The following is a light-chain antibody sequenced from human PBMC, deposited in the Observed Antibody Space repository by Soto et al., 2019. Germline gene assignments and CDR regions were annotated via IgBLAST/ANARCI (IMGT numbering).Light chain of an antibody. J-gene: IGKJ5*01. CDR2: AAS. CDR1: QSVSSSH. Sequence: VLTQSPGTLSLSPGERATLSCRASQSVSSSHLAWYQHKPGQAPRLLIYAASSRATGSPDRFSGGGSGTDFTLTISRLEPEDCAVYYCQQYGSSLITFGQGTRLEIK. V-gene: IGKV3-20*01. CDR3: QQYGSSLIT.